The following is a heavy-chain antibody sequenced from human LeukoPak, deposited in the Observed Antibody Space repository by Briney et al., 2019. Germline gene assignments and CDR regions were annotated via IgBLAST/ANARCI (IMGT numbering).Heavy chain of an antibody. J-gene: IGHJ6*01. V-gene: IGHV3-33*01. CDR2: TWYDGRNN. D-gene: IGHD2-21*01. CDR1: GFTFSSYG. Sequence: GGSLRPSCAASGFTFSSYGMHWVRQAPGKGLEWVAATWYDGRNNYYAASVKGRFTISRDDSKTTVYLLMNSLRAEDTAVYYCAREVAPLYFHYGMDVWGEGTTVTVSS. CDR3: AREVAPLYFHYGMDV.